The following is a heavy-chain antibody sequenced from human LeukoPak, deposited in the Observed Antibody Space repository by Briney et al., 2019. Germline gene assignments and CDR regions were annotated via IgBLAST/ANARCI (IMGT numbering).Heavy chain of an antibody. CDR2: INHSGST. V-gene: IGHV4-34*01. D-gene: IGHD3-22*01. CDR3: AGGSFRSDTYYYDSRPPYYFDY. Sequence: PSETLSLTCAVYGGSFSGYYWSWIRQPPGKGLEWIGEINHSGSTNYNPSLKSRVTISVDTSKNQFSLKLSSVTAADTAVYYCAGGSFRSDTYYYDSRPPYYFDYWGQGTLVTVSS. CDR1: GGSFSGYY. J-gene: IGHJ4*02.